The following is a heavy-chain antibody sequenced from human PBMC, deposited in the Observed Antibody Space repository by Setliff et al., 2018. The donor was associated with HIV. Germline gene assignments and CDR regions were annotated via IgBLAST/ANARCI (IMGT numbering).Heavy chain of an antibody. CDR3: ARVVKGYNWNYFDY. D-gene: IGHD1-20*01. V-gene: IGHV4-39*07. J-gene: IGHJ4*02. CDR2: IFYTGFT. CDR1: GDSISSSTYY. Sequence: SETLSLTCTVSGDSISSSTYYWGWIRQPLGRGLEWIGSIFYTGFTYYSPSLESRVTMSVDTSKNQFSLRVRSVTAADTAVYYCARVVKGYNWNYFDYWGQGTLVTVSS.